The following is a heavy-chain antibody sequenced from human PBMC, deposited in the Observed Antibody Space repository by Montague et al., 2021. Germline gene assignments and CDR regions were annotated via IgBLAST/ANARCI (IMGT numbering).Heavy chain of an antibody. D-gene: IGHD1-1*01. CDR2: LTSNGAYT. V-gene: IGHV3-23*01. J-gene: IGHJ1*01. Sequence: SLRLSCAASRFPFSSYAMSWVRQAPGKGLEWVSTLTSNGAYTYHADAVEGRFTISRDNSKNTLYLQMNSLRVEDTAVYFCANEGTTSPGYLQYWGQGTLVTVSS. CDR3: ANEGTTSPGYLQY. CDR1: RFPFSSYA.